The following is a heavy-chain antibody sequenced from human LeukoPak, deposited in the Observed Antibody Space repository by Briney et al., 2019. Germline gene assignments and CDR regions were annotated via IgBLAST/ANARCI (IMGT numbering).Heavy chain of an antibody. D-gene: IGHD2-8*01. CDR2: VNHSGST. Sequence: SETLSLTCAVYGGSFSGYYWSWIRQPPGKGLEWIGEVNHSGSTNYNPSLKSRVTISVDTSKNQFSLKLSSVTAADTAVYYCASRGTGYCTNAVCSTTPPGGCWGQGTLVTVSS. J-gene: IGHJ4*02. CDR3: ASRGTGYCTNAVCSTTPPGGC. V-gene: IGHV4-34*01. CDR1: GGSFSGYY.